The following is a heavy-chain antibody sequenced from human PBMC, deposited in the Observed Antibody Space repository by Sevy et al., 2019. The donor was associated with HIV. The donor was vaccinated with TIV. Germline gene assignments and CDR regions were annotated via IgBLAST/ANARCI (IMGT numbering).Heavy chain of an antibody. V-gene: IGHV4-38-2*01. D-gene: IGHD2-21*02. CDR1: NFSISSGYY. J-gene: IGHJ6*02. CDR2: TYHGGST. Sequence: SDTLSLTCGVSNFSISSGYYWGWIRQTPGKGLEWIGNTYHGGSTYYNPSLKSRVAISVDTSTNKLSLRLSSVTAADTAVYYCARQSGGDRLDYYGMDVWGQGTTVTVSS. CDR3: ARQSGGDRLDYYGMDV.